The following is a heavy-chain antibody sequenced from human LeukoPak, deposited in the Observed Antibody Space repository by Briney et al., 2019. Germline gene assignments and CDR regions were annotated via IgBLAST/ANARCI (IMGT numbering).Heavy chain of an antibody. D-gene: IGHD4-17*01. Sequence: SETLSLTCTVSGGSISSYYWSWIRQPAGKGLEWIGRIYTSGSTNYNPSLKSRVTMSVDTSKNQFSLQLNSVTPEDTAVYYCARVLDYGDFRYYYFHIDVWGKGTSVTISS. J-gene: IGHJ6*03. CDR3: ARVLDYGDFRYYYFHIDV. CDR2: IYTSGST. CDR1: GGSISSYY. V-gene: IGHV4-4*07.